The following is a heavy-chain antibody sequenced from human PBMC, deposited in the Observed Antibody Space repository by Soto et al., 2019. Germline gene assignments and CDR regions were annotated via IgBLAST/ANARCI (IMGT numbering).Heavy chain of an antibody. CDR1: GGSISSYY. CDR3: ARDRKNFWSAHPLGVWFDP. J-gene: IGHJ5*02. Sequence: QVQLQESGPGLVKPSETLSLTCTVSGGSISSYYWSWIRQPPGKGLEWIGYIYYSGSTNYNPSLKSRVTISVDTSKNQFSLKLSSVTAADTAVYYCARDRKNFWSAHPLGVWFDPWGQGTLVTVSS. CDR2: IYYSGST. V-gene: IGHV4-59*01. D-gene: IGHD3-3*01.